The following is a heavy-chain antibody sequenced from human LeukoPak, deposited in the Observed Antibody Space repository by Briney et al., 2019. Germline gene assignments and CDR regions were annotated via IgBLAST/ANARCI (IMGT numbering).Heavy chain of an antibody. V-gene: IGHV3-30*18. D-gene: IGHD3-10*02. CDR2: ISYDGSNK. CDR3: AELGITMIGGV. J-gene: IGHJ6*04. Sequence: GRSLRLSCAASGFTFNSYGMHWVRQAPGKGLEWVAVISYDGSNKYYADSVKGRFTIPRDNAKNSLYLQMNSLRAEDTAVYYCAELGITMIGGVWGKGTTVTISS. CDR1: GFTFNSYG.